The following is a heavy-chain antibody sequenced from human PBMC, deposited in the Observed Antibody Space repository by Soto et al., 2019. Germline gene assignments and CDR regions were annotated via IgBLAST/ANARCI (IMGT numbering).Heavy chain of an antibody. CDR2: INHFGGH. Sequence: QAQLHQWGAGLLKPSETLSLTCGVYNGSFMGYYWTWVRQPPGKGLERIGEINHFGGHKYNPSIKSRVAISMDTSTHQFSLCLRSLTAADTGVYYCASLNGGRFLDKGDYWGQGILVTVSS. V-gene: IGHV4-34*01. J-gene: IGHJ4*02. D-gene: IGHD3-3*01. CDR1: NGSFMGYY. CDR3: ASLNGGRFLDKGDY.